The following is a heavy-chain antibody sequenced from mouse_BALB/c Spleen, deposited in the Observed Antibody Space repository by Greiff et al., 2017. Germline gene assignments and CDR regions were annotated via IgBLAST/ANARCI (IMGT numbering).Heavy chain of an antibody. CDR2: IYPGDGDT. CDR3: ARGLSTGSSSWFAY. Sequence: VQLQESGAELVRPGSSVKISCKASGYAFSSYWMNWVKQRPGQGLEWIGQIYPGDGDTNYNGKFKGKATLTADKSSSTAYMQLSSLTSEDSAVYFCARGLSTGSSSWFAYWGQGTLVTVSA. V-gene: IGHV1-80*01. CDR1: GYAFSSYW. D-gene: IGHD1-1*01. J-gene: IGHJ3*01.